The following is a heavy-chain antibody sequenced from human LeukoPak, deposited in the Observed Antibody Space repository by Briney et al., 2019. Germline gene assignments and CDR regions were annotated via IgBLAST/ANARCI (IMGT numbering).Heavy chain of an antibody. CDR1: GFTFSSYG. CDR2: ISYDGSNK. CDR3: AKPAGVTYRNFDY. D-gene: IGHD4-23*01. V-gene: IGHV3-30*18. J-gene: IGHJ4*02. Sequence: GRSLRLSCAASGFTFSSYGMHWVRQAPGKGLEWVAVISYDGSNKYYADSVKGRFTISRDNSKNTLYLQMDSLRAEDTAVYYCAKPAGVTYRNFDYWGQGTLVTVSS.